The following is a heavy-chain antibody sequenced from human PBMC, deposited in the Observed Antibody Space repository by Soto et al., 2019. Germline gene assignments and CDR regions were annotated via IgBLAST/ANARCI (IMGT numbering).Heavy chain of an antibody. D-gene: IGHD3-9*01. CDR3: ARGARFDGLQGLDY. CDR2: IWYDGSNK. CDR1: GFTFSSYG. J-gene: IGHJ4*02. V-gene: IGHV3-33*01. Sequence: QVQLVESGGGVVQPGRSLRLSCAASGFTFSSYGMHWVRQAPGKGLEWVAVIWYDGSNKYYADSVKGRFTISRDNSKNTLYLQMNSRRAEDTAVYYCARGARFDGLQGLDYWGQGTLVTVSS.